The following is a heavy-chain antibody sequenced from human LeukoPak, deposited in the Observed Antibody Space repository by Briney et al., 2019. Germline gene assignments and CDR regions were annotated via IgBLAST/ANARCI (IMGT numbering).Heavy chain of an antibody. CDR2: INHSGST. D-gene: IGHD3-10*01. J-gene: IGHJ5*02. V-gene: IGHV4-34*01. CDR3: AGSARNYYWFDP. CDR1: GGSFSGYY. Sequence: SETLSLTCAVYGGSFSGYYWSWTRQPPGKGLEWIGEINHSGSTNYNPSLKSRVTISVDTSKNQFSLKLSSVTAADTAVYYCAGSARNYYWFDPWGQGTLVTVSS.